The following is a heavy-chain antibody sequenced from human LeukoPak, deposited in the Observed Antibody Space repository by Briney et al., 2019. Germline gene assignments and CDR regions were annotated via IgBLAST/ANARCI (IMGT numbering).Heavy chain of an antibody. CDR2: ISSSGSTI. CDR1: GFTFSSYS. J-gene: IGHJ4*02. D-gene: IGHD3/OR15-3a*01. CDR3: ARDRTWTD. V-gene: IGHV3-48*04. Sequence: PGGSLRLSCGASGFTFSSYSMNWVRQAPGKGLEWVSYISSSGSTIYYADSVKGRFTISRGNAKNSLYLQMNSLRAEDTAAYYCARDRTWTDWGQGTLVTVSS.